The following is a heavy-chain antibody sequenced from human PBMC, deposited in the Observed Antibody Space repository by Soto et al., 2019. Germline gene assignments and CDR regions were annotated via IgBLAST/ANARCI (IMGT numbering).Heavy chain of an antibody. Sequence: QVQLQQWGAGRLKPWEPLSLPCAVYGGSFSGYSWSGIRQPPGKGLEWIGEINHSGSTNYNPSLKSRVTISVDTSKNQFSLKLSSVTAADTAVYYCARVLGWATTYSWFDPWGQGTLVTVSS. D-gene: IGHD1-1*01. J-gene: IGHJ5*02. CDR1: GGSFSGYS. CDR2: INHSGST. V-gene: IGHV4-34*01. CDR3: ARVLGWATTYSWFDP.